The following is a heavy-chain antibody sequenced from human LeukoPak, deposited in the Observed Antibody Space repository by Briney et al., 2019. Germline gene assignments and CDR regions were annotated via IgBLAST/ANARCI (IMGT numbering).Heavy chain of an antibody. CDR3: AKDGRYCSGGSPCWVYYYGMDV. CDR2: ISGSGGST. D-gene: IGHD2-15*01. Sequence: PGGSLRLSCAASGFTFSSYAMSWVRQAPGKGLEWVSAISGSGGSTYYADSVKGRFTISRGNSKNTLYLQMNSLRAEDTAVYDCAKDGRYCSGGSPCWVYYYGMDVWGQGTTVTVSS. J-gene: IGHJ6*02. CDR1: GFTFSSYA. V-gene: IGHV3-23*01.